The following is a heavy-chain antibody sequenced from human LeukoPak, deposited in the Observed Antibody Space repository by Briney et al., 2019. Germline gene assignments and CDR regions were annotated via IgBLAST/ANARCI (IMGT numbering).Heavy chain of an antibody. J-gene: IGHJ1*01. CDR3: AKISEYYYDSSGYSWYFQH. CDR1: GFTFSSYG. Sequence: GGSLRLSCAASGFTFSSYGMHWVRQAPGKGLEWVAFIRYDGSNKYYADSVKGRFTISRDNSKNTLYLQMNSLRAEDTAVYYCAKISEYYYDSSGYSWYFQHWGQGTLVTVSS. D-gene: IGHD3-22*01. V-gene: IGHV3-30*02. CDR2: IRYDGSNK.